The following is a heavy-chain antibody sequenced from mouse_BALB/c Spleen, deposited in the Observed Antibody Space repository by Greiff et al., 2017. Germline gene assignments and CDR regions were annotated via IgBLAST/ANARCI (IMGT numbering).Heavy chain of an antibody. Sequence: VQLQQPGAELVKPGASVKLSCKASGYTFTSYWMHWVKQRPGQGLEWIGEINPSNGRTNYNEKFKSKATLTVDKSSSTAYMQLSSLTSEDSAVYYCARGRDAQFAYWGQGTLVTVSA. CDR2: INPSNGRT. CDR3: ARGRDAQFAY. CDR1: GYTFTSYW. J-gene: IGHJ3*01. V-gene: IGHV1S81*02.